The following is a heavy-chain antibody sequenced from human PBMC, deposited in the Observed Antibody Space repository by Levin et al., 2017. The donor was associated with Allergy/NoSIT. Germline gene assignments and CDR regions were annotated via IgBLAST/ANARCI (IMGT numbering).Heavy chain of an antibody. CDR1: GFTFNTYP. D-gene: IGHD3-16*01. CDR2: ISSHGGDT. J-gene: IGHJ4*02. V-gene: IGHV3-64D*06. Sequence: GGSLRLSCSASGFTFNTYPIHWVRQAPGKRLEYVSAISSHGGDTYYADSVKGRFTISRDNSKNTVYLQMSSLRAEDTAVYYCVQVMITGLAYFDYWGQGTLVTVSS. CDR3: VQVMITGLAYFDY.